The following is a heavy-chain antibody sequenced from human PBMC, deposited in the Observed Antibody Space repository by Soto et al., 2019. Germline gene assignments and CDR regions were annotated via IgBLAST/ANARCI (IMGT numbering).Heavy chain of an antibody. Sequence: QVQLVQSGAEVKKPGASVKVSCKASGYTFTSYAMHWVRQAPGQRLEWMGWINAGNGNTKYSQKVQGRVTITRDTSASTAYMELSSLRSEDTAVYYCARATTYYDILTGYYSTPPPDYWGQGTLVTVSS. CDR2: INAGNGNT. D-gene: IGHD3-9*01. CDR1: GYTFTSYA. CDR3: ARATTYYDILTGYYSTPPPDY. V-gene: IGHV1-3*01. J-gene: IGHJ4*02.